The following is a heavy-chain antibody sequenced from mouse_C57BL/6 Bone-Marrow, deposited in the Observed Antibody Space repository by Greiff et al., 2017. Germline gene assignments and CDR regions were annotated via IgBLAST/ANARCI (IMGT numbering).Heavy chain of an antibody. J-gene: IGHJ4*01. CDR1: GYTFTSYW. D-gene: IGHD2-13*01. CDR2: IDPSDSYT. CDR3: ARSDYEGPYYYAMDY. Sequence: QVQLQQPGAELVRPGTSVKLSCKASGYTFTSYWMHWVKQRPGQGLEWIGVIDPSDSYTNYNQKFKGKATLTVDTSSSTAYMQLSSLTSEDSAVYYCARSDYEGPYYYAMDYWGQGTSVTVSS. V-gene: IGHV1-59*01.